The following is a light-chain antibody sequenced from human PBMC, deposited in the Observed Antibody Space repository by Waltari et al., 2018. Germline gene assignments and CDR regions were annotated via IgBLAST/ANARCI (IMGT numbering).Light chain of an antibody. CDR3: QQYGPSYT. Sequence: VLTQSPGTLSLSPGDRATLSCRASQPVSSSYLAWYQQIPGRAPRLLIYDASNRATGVPDRFIAGGSGTDFTLTITRLEPEDVAVYYCQQYGPSYTFGQGTKLEI. CDR2: DAS. CDR1: QPVSSSY. J-gene: IGKJ2*01. V-gene: IGKV3-20*01.